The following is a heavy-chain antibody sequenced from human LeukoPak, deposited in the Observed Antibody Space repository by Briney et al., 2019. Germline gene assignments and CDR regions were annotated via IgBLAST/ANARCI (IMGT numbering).Heavy chain of an antibody. CDR2: INLNGNT. J-gene: IGHJ4*02. Sequence: SETLSLTCAVYGGSFSGYYWSWIRQAPGEGLEWIGEINLNGNTNYNPSLKSRVTISVDTSKNQFSLNLSSVTAADTAVYYCARSSYDDNSGYYYSDYWGQGTLVTVSS. D-gene: IGHD3-22*01. CDR3: ARSSYDDNSGYYYSDY. CDR1: GGSFSGYY. V-gene: IGHV4-34*01.